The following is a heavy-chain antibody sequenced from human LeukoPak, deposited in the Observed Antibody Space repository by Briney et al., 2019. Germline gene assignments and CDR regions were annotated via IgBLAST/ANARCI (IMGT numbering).Heavy chain of an antibody. D-gene: IGHD5-18*01. CDR3: VRDRNTNWFDP. V-gene: IGHV3-33*01. Sequence: GGSLRLSCAASGFVFSNYGMHWVRQAPGKGLEGVAVIWFDGNTKYYADSVRGRFTISRHSSQNMVYLQMNSLRPEDTSMYYCVRDRNTNWFDPWGQGTLVTVSS. CDR2: IWFDGNTK. CDR1: GFVFSNYG. J-gene: IGHJ5*02.